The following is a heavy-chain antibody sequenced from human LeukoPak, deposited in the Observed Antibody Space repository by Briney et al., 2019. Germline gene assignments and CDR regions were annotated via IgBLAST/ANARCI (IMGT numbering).Heavy chain of an antibody. Sequence: PGGSLRLSCAASGFTFSSSWMHWVRQAPGKGLVWVSRLDGDGSTTTYADSVKGRFTISRDNAKNTLYLQLNSLGAEDTAVYYCARDSGSYYYFDYWGQGTLVTVSS. V-gene: IGHV3-74*01. J-gene: IGHJ4*02. CDR3: ARDSGSYYYFDY. D-gene: IGHD1-26*01. CDR2: LDGDGSTT. CDR1: GFTFSSSW.